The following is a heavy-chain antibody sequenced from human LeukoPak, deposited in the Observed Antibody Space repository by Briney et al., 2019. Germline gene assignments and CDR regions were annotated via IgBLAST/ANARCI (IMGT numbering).Heavy chain of an antibody. CDR1: GVSISSYY. J-gene: IGHJ4*02. CDR3: ARRGGSSVYDSH. Sequence: SETLSLTCTVSGVSISSYYWSWVRQPPGEGLEWVGYIYYSGSTNYNPSLKRRVTISVDTSKNQFSLKLSSVTAADPAVDYCARRGGSSVYDSHGGRGPRVPVSS. D-gene: IGHD5/OR15-5a*01. CDR2: IYYSGST. V-gene: IGHV4-59*08.